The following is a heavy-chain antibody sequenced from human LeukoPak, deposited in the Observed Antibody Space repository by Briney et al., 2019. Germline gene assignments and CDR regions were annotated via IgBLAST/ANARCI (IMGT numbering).Heavy chain of an antibody. CDR3: AKVGYCSSTSCPNDY. V-gene: IGHV3-23*01. J-gene: IGHJ4*02. D-gene: IGHD2-2*01. CDR2: ISGSGGST. CDR1: GFTFSSFA. Sequence: GGSLRLSCAASGFTFSSFAMSWVRQAPGKGLEWVSDISGSGGSTYYADSVKGRFTISRDNSKNTLYLQINSLRAEDTAVYYCAKVGYCSSTSCPNDYWGQGTLVTVSP.